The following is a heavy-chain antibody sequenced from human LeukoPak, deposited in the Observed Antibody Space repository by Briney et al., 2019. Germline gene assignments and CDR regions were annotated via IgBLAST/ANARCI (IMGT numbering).Heavy chain of an antibody. J-gene: IGHJ3*02. Sequence: KTSETLSLTCAVYGGSFSGYYWSWIRQPPGKGLEWIGEINHSGSTNYNPSLKSRVTISVDTSKNQFSLKLSSVTAADTAVYYCARGSIVVVPAAILCDAFDIWGQGTMVTVSS. V-gene: IGHV4-34*01. CDR3: ARGSIVVVPAAILCDAFDI. CDR2: INHSGST. D-gene: IGHD2-2*02. CDR1: GGSFSGYY.